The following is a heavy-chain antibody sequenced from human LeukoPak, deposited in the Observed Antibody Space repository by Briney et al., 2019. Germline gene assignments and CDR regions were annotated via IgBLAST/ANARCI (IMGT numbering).Heavy chain of an antibody. CDR2: INPNSGGT. V-gene: IGHV1-2*02. D-gene: IGHD2-2*01. J-gene: IGHJ5*02. CDR1: GYTFTGYY. Sequence: ASVKVSCKASGYTFTGYYMHWVRQAPGQGLEWMGWINPNSGGTNYAQKLQGRVTMTTDTSTSTAYMELRSLRSDDTAVYYCAREYCSSTSCRGWFDPWGQGTLVTVSS. CDR3: AREYCSSTSCRGWFDP.